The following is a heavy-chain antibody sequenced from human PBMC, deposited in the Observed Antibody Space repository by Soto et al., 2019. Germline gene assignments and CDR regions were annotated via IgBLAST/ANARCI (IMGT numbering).Heavy chain of an antibody. D-gene: IGHD5-12*01. CDR1: GYSFTSYW. CDR3: AREDGYTWGMDV. CDR2: IDPSDSYT. V-gene: IGHV5-10-1*01. Sequence: GESLKISCKGSGYSFTSYWISWVRQMPGKGLEWMGRIDPSDSYTNYSPSFQGHVTISADKSISTAYLQWSSLKASDTAVYYCAREDGYTWGMDVWGQGTTVTVSS. J-gene: IGHJ6*02.